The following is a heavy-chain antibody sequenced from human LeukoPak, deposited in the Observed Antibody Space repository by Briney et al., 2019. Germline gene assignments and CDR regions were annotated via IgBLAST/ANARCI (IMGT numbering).Heavy chain of an antibody. Sequence: GGSLRLSCAASGFTFDDYGMSWVRQAPGKGLEWVSGINWNGGSTGYADSVKGRFTISRDNSKNTLYLQMNSLRAEDTAVYYCAKEIWFGYPPYWGQGTLVTVSS. J-gene: IGHJ4*02. CDR1: GFTFDDYG. CDR2: INWNGGST. CDR3: AKEIWFGYPPY. V-gene: IGHV3-20*04. D-gene: IGHD3-10*01.